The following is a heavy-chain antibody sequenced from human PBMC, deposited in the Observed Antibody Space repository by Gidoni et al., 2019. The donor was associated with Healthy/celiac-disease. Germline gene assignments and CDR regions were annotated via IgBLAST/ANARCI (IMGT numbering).Heavy chain of an antibody. V-gene: IGHV1-3*01. D-gene: IGHD2-2*01. CDR3: ARDRFYCSSTSCKAHFDY. Sequence: QVQLVQSGAEVKKPGASVKVSCTASGYTFTSYAMHWVRQAPGQRLEWMGWINAGNGNTKYSQKFQGRVTITRDTSASTAYMELSSLRSEDTAVYYCARDRFYCSSTSCKAHFDYWGQGTLVTVSS. J-gene: IGHJ4*02. CDR2: INAGNGNT. CDR1: GYTFTSYA.